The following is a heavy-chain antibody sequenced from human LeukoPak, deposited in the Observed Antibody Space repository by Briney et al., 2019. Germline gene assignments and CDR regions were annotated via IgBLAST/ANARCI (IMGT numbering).Heavy chain of an antibody. D-gene: IGHD6-13*01. CDR2: IFYVGST. Sequence: PSETLSLTCTVSGDSIGSHYWSWIRQPPGKGLEWIGYIFYVGSTNYNPSLKSRVTISVDTSKNQFSLKLSSVTAADTAVYYCARFIAAAGRVYWGQGTLVTVSS. V-gene: IGHV4-59*11. J-gene: IGHJ4*02. CDR1: GDSIGSHY. CDR3: ARFIAAAGRVY.